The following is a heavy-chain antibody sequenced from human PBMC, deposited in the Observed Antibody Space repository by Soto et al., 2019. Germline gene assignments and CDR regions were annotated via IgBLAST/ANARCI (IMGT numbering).Heavy chain of an antibody. V-gene: IGHV3-23*01. CDR1: GFTFSSYA. D-gene: IGHD4-17*01. CDR3: AKAQSSTVVTPGGYYGMDV. J-gene: IGHJ6*02. CDR2: ISGSGGST. Sequence: GGSLRLSCAASGFTFSSYAMSWVRQAPGKGLEWVSAISGSGGSTYYADSVKGRFTISRDNSKNTLYLQMNSLRAEDTAVYYCAKAQSSTVVTPGGYYGMDVWGQGTTVTAP.